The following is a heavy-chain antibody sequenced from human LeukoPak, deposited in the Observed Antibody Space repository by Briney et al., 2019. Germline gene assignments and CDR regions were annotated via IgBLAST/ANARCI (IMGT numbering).Heavy chain of an antibody. CDR3: ARGGLFKYFFDY. D-gene: IGHD2-15*01. V-gene: IGHV3-74*01. J-gene: IGHJ4*02. CDR2: INTDESKI. Sequence: GSLRLSCAASGFTFSSHWMHWVRKTPGKGLVWVSRINTDESKINHADSVKGRFTISRDNAKNMLYLQMNSLRAEDTAVYYCARGGLFKYFFDYWGQGTPVTVSS. CDR1: GFTFSSHW.